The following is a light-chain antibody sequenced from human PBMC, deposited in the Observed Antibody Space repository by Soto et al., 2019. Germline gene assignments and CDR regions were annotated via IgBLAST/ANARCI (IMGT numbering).Light chain of an antibody. CDR1: QTILYSSTNKNY. CDR2: WAS. Sequence: DDVMTQSPDSLAVSLGERATINCKSSQTILYSSTNKNYLAWYQQKPGQPPKLLIYWASTREFGVPDRFSGSGSGTDFTLTISSLQAEDVAVYYCQQYYDSPYTFGQGTRLEIK. J-gene: IGKJ2*01. V-gene: IGKV4-1*01. CDR3: QQYYDSPYT.